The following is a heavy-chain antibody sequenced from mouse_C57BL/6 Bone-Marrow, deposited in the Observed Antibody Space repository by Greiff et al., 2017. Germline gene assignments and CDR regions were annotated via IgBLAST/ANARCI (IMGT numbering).Heavy chain of an antibody. J-gene: IGHJ4*01. V-gene: IGHV3-6*01. Sequence: DVQLQESGPGLVKPSQSLSLTCSVTGYSITSGYYWNWIRQFPGNKLEWMGYISYDGSNNYNPSLKNRISITRATSKNQFFLKLNSVTTEDTATYYCARLGYYHYAMDYWGQGTSVTVSS. CDR3: ARLGYYHYAMDY. CDR2: ISYDGSN. D-gene: IGHD2-3*01. CDR1: GYSITSGYY.